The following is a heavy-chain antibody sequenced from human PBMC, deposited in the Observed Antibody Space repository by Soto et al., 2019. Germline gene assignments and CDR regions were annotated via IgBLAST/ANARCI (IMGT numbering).Heavy chain of an antibody. CDR2: IYYSGST. V-gene: IGHV4-59*08. CDR1: GGSISSYY. D-gene: IGHD6-6*01. J-gene: IGHJ4*02. Sequence: SETLSLTCTVSGGSISSYYWSWIRQPPGKGLEWIGYIYYSGSTYYNPSLKSRVTISVDTSKNQFSLKLTSVTAADTAVYYCARSTIAPRLFMYPFDYWGQGTLVTVSS. CDR3: ARSTIAPRLFMYPFDY.